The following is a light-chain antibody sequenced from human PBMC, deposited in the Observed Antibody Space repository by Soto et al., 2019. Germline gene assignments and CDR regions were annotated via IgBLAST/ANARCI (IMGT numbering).Light chain of an antibody. CDR3: PYYASRPTAYV. Sequence: HSVLTQHRSVCDAPGQTVTISWTSSNSNIGAGFDVHWYYQVPGTAPKLLVSVKHNRPSGVPGRLSASKSGTSASLAITRLQAEDEAHYYCPYYASRPTAYVFGSGTKVTVL. J-gene: IGLJ1*01. V-gene: IGLV1-40*01. CDR1: NSNIGAGFD. CDR2: VKH.